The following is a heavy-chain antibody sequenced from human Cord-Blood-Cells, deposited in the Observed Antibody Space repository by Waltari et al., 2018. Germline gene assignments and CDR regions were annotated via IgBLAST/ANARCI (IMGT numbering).Heavy chain of an antibody. J-gene: IGHJ4*02. D-gene: IGHD6-6*01. Sequence: EVQLVETGGGLIQPGGSLSLSCAASGFTVSSNYMSWVRQVPGKGLEWVSVIYSGGSTYYADSVKGRFTISRDNSKNTLYLQMNSLRAEDTAVYYCARLAVLYSSSSTPFDYWGQGTLVTVSS. CDR1: GFTVSSNY. CDR2: IYSGGST. V-gene: IGHV3-53*02. CDR3: ARLAVLYSSSSTPFDY.